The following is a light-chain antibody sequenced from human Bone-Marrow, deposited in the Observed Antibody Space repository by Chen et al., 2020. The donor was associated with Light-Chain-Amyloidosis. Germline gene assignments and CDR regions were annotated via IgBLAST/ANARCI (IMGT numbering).Light chain of an antibody. CDR3: QQYGTSPLA. Sequence: EIVLTLSPGTLSLSPGEGANLSCSASQTISSNYLTWYQQTFGHAPRLLIYGSSSRATGIPDRFTGRGSGTDFTLTINRLEPEDFAMYYCQQYGTSPLAFGGGTKVEIK. V-gene: IGKV3-20*01. J-gene: IGKJ4*01. CDR1: QTISSNY. CDR2: GSS.